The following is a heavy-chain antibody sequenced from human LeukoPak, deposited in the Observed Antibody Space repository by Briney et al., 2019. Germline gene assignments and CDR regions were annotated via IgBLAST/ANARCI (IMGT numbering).Heavy chain of an antibody. Sequence: GGSLRLSCAAPGFTFSSYAMSWVRQAPGKGLEWVSAISGSGGSTYYADSVKGRFTISRDNSKNTLYLQMNSLRAEDTAVYYCAKDNGRDGKRDLAEYWGQGTLVTVSS. CDR2: ISGSGGST. J-gene: IGHJ4*02. D-gene: IGHD1-26*01. CDR1: GFTFSSYA. CDR3: AKDNGRDGKRDLAEY. V-gene: IGHV3-23*01.